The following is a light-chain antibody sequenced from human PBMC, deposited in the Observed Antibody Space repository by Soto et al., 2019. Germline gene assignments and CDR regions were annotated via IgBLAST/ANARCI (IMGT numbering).Light chain of an antibody. CDR3: HQTFTPPLT. V-gene: IGKV1-39*01. J-gene: IGKJ4*01. Sequence: DIEMTQSPSSLSVSVGDRVTITCRASQRISDYLSWYRKSPGRAPELLIYGASSLQSGVPSSFSGSGSGTDFTLTISSLQSEDFATYWCHQTFTPPLTFGGGTKVEI. CDR1: QRISDY. CDR2: GAS.